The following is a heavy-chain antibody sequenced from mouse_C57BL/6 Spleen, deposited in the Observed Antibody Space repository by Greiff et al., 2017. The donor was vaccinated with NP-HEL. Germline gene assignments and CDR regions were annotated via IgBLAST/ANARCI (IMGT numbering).Heavy chain of an antibody. J-gene: IGHJ2*01. CDR1: GYTFTDYE. CDR2: IDPETGGT. D-gene: IGHD2-3*01. V-gene: IGHV1-15*01. CDR3: TRWDDQYYFDY. Sequence: VQLQQSGAELVRPGASVTLSCKASGYTFTDYEMHWVKQTPVHGLEWIGAIDPETGGTAYNQKFKGKAILTADKSSSTAYMELRSLTSEDSAVYYCTRWDDQYYFDYWGQGTTLTVSS.